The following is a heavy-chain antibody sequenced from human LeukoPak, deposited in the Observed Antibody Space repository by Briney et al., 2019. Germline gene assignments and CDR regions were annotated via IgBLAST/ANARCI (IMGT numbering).Heavy chain of an antibody. CDR1: GYSISSGYY. Sequence: TSETLSLTCAVSGYSISSGYYWGWIRQPPGKGLEWIGSIYHSGSTYYNPSLKSRVTISVDTSKNRFSLKLSSVTAADTAVYYCARHWRDIVVVPAARGKAFDYWGQGTLVTVSS. CDR3: ARHWRDIVVVPAARGKAFDY. J-gene: IGHJ4*02. CDR2: IYHSGST. D-gene: IGHD2-2*01. V-gene: IGHV4-38-2*01.